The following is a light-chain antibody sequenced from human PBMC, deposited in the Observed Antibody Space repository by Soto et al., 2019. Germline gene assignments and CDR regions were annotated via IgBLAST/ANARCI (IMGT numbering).Light chain of an antibody. V-gene: IGKV1-16*02. Sequence: DIQMTQSPSSLSASVGDRVTITCRASQEISNHLAWFQQKPGKPPKSLIYDASSLQSGVPSKFSGSGSGTDFTLTISSLKPEDCATYYCHQYHNYPVTFGGGTKVEIK. CDR3: HQYHNYPVT. CDR2: DAS. CDR1: QEISNH. J-gene: IGKJ4*01.